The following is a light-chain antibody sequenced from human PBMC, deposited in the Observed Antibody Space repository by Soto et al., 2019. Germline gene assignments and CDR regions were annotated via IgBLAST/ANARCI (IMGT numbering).Light chain of an antibody. Sequence: MAQAPATLSVSPGEGATVSCRASQTVNNNVAWYQLKDGQVPRLLIYGASTRATDIPARFSGSGSGTEFTLTINSLQAEDCAVYYCQQYYNWPRTFGQGTRRRL. CDR1: QTVNNN. CDR3: QQYYNWPRT. J-gene: IGKJ5*01. V-gene: IGKV3-15*01. CDR2: GAS.